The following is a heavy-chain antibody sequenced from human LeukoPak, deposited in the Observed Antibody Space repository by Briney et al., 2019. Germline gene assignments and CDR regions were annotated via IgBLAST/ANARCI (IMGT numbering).Heavy chain of an antibody. Sequence: GGSLRLSCAASRFTFSGSAMHWVRQASGKGLEWVGRIRSKANSYATAYAASVKGRFTISRDDSKNTAYLQMNSLKTEDTAVYYCTRRPYDSSGYDFDYWGQGTLVTVSS. CDR3: TRRPYDSSGYDFDY. V-gene: IGHV3-73*01. J-gene: IGHJ4*02. CDR2: IRSKANSYAT. D-gene: IGHD3-22*01. CDR1: RFTFSGSA.